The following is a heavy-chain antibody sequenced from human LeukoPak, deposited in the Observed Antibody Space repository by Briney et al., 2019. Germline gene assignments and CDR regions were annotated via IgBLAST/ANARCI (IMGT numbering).Heavy chain of an antibody. CDR1: GGSISSSNW. V-gene: IGHV4-4*02. Sequence: PSETLSLTCAVSGGSISSSNWWSWVRQPPGKGLEWIGEIYHSGSTNYNPSLKSRVTISVDTSKNQFSLKLSSVTAADTAVYYCARVTRGDIVATIPFDPWGQGTLVTVSS. J-gene: IGHJ5*02. CDR2: IYHSGST. CDR3: ARVTRGDIVATIPFDP. D-gene: IGHD5-12*01.